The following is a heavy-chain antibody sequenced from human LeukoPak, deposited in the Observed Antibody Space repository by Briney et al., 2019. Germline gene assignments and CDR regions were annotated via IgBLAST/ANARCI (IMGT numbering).Heavy chain of an antibody. CDR2: ISWNSGSI. CDR1: GFTFDDYA. Sequence: HPGGSLRLSCAASGFTFDDYAMHWVRQAPGKGLEWVSGISWNSGSIGYADSVKGRFTISRDNAKNSLYLQMNSLRAEDTAVYYCARGQHVWDFDYWGQGTLVTVSS. J-gene: IGHJ4*02. V-gene: IGHV3-9*01. D-gene: IGHD1-26*01. CDR3: ARGQHVWDFDY.